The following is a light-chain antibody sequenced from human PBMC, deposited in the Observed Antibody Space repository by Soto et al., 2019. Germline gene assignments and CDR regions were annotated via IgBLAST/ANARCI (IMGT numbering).Light chain of an antibody. V-gene: IGLV2-18*01. Sequence: QSALTQPPSVSGSPGQSVTISCTGTSSDVGTYNRVSWYQQSPGTAPKLMIYEVSNRPSGVPDRFSGSKSGNTASLTISGLQAEDEADYYCSLYTNKNTKLFGGGTKLTVL. CDR2: EVS. J-gene: IGLJ2*01. CDR1: SSDVGTYNR. CDR3: SLYTNKNTKL.